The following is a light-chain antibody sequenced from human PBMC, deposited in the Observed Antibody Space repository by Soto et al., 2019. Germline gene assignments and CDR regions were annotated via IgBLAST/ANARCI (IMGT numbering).Light chain of an antibody. J-gene: IGLJ2*01. CDR1: SSNIGGNP. CDR2: SDN. CDR3: AVWDDSLNGRV. V-gene: IGLV1-44*01. Sequence: QSVLTQPPSASGTPGQRVTISCSGSSSNIGGNPVNWYQQLPGTAPKLLIYSDNQRPSGVPDRFSGSKSGTSASLAISGLQSDEEADYYCAVWDDSLNGRVFGGGTKLTVL.